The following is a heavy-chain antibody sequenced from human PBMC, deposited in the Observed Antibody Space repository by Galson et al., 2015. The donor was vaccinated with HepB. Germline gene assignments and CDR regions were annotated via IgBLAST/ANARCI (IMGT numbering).Heavy chain of an antibody. Sequence: SLRLSCAVSGFIVSINYMNWVRQAPGKGLEWVSVIDSGGRIYCADSVKGRFTISRDNSKNTLYLQMNSLRAEDTAVYYCARAVYGDRFDYWGQGTLVTVSS. J-gene: IGHJ4*02. CDR1: GFIVSINY. CDR3: ARAVYGDRFDY. CDR2: IDSGGRI. V-gene: IGHV3-66*01. D-gene: IGHD4-17*01.